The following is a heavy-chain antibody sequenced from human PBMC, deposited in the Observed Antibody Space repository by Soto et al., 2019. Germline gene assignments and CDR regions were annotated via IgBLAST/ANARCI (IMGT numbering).Heavy chain of an antibody. J-gene: IGHJ5*02. Sequence: SVKVSCKASGGTFSSYAISWVRQAPGQGLEWMGGIIPIFGTANYAQKFQGRVTITADESTSTAYMELSSLRSEDTAVYYCARARHIIAVAGTWFDPWGQGTLVTVSS. CDR3: ARARHIIAVAGTWFDP. D-gene: IGHD6-19*01. CDR1: GGTFSSYA. CDR2: IIPIFGTA. V-gene: IGHV1-69*13.